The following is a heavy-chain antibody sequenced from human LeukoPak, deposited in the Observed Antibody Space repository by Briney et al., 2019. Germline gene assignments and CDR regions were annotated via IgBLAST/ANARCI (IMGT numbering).Heavy chain of an antibody. CDR2: IYYSGST. V-gene: IGHV4-59*12. CDR1: GGSISSYY. CDR3: ARDRGNYYDSSGYPLVGAFDI. D-gene: IGHD3-22*01. J-gene: IGHJ3*02. Sequence: SETLSLTCTVSGGSISSYYWSWIRQPPGKGLEWIGYIYYSGSTNYNPSLKSRVTISVDTSKNQFSLKLSSVTAADTAVYYCARDRGNYYDSSGYPLVGAFDIWGQGTMVTVSS.